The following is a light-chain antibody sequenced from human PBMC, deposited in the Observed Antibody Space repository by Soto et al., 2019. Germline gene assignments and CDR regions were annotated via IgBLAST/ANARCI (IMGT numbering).Light chain of an antibody. V-gene: IGKV3-20*01. CDR1: QIISSTY. J-gene: IGKJ2*01. Sequence: DIVWTQSPGTLSLSPGARATLSCRASQIISSTYLGWYQQKPGQAPRLLIYGASSRATGIPDRFSGSGSGTDVTLTISRLEPEDFAVYSCQHYGTSLYTFGQGTKLEI. CDR3: QHYGTSLYT. CDR2: GAS.